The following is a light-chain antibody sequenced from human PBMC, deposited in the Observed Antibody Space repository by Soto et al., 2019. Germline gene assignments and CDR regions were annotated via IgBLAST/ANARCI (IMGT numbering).Light chain of an antibody. Sequence: DIPMTQSPSTLSASVGDRVTITCRASQSISSWLAWYQQKPGKAPKLLIYDASSLESGVPSRFSGSGSGTEFTLTISSLQPDDFATYYCQRYNSYSFTFGPGTKVDIK. J-gene: IGKJ3*01. CDR3: QRYNSYSFT. CDR2: DAS. CDR1: QSISSW. V-gene: IGKV1-5*01.